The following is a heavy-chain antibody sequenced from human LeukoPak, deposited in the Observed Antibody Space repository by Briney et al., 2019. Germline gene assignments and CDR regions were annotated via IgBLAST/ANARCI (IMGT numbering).Heavy chain of an antibody. CDR2: VRSKANSYAT. CDR1: GFTFSGSA. J-gene: IGHJ4*02. V-gene: IGHV3-73*01. D-gene: IGHD6-13*01. Sequence: GGSLRLSCAASGFTFSGSAIHWVRQASGKGLEWVGRVRSKANSYATAYAASVKGRVTMTRDTSISTAYMELSRLRSDDTAVYYCARDQAAAGKGDYWGQGTLVTVSS. CDR3: ARDQAAAGKGDY.